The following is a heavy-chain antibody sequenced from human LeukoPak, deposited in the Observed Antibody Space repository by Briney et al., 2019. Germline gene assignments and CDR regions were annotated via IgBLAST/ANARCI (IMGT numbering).Heavy chain of an antibody. CDR3: AKEHSVLTMMRGLDS. D-gene: IGHD3-22*01. J-gene: IGHJ4*02. Sequence: GGSLRLSYAASGFTFSSYSMNWVRQAPGKGLEWVSGISVSGGSIYYADSVTGRFTISRDNSKDTLYLQMNSLRVEDTALYYCAKEHSVLTMMRGLDSWGQGTLVTVSS. CDR1: GFTFSSYS. CDR2: ISVSGGSI. V-gene: IGHV3-23*01.